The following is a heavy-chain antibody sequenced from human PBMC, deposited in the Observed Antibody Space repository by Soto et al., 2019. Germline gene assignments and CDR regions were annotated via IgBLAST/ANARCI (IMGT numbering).Heavy chain of an antibody. CDR2: IYYSGTT. J-gene: IGHJ4*02. CDR3: ARRALPQCINGVCYKDGFWDY. CDR1: GGSVSSGVCY. D-gene: IGHD2-8*01. Sequence: SSETLPLTCTVSGGSVSSGVCYWSCILQHPGTGLELIGYIYYSGTTYFNPSLKSRASISLDTSKNEFSLKLTSVTAADKAVYYCARRALPQCINGVCYKDGFWDYWGQGALVTVSS. V-gene: IGHV4-31*03.